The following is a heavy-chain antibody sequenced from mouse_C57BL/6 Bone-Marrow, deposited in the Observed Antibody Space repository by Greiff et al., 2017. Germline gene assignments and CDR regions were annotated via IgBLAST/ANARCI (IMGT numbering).Heavy chain of an antibody. CDR3: ARGTTVGYWYCDV. D-gene: IGHD1-1*01. V-gene: IGHV1-64*01. J-gene: IGHJ1*03. CDR1: GYTFTSYW. Sequence: VKLQQPGAELVKPGASVKLSCKASGYTFTSYWMHWVKQRPGQGLEWIGMIHPNSGSTNYNEKFKSKATLTVDKSSSTAYMQLSSLTSEDSAVYYCARGTTVGYWYCDVWGTGTTVTVSS. CDR2: IHPNSGST.